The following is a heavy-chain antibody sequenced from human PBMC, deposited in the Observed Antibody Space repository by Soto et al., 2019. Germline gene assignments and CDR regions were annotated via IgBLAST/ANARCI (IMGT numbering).Heavy chain of an antibody. J-gene: IGHJ5*02. Sequence: ASVKVSCKVSGYTLTELSMHWVRQAPGKGLEWMGGFDPEDGETIYAQKFQGGVTMTEDTSTDTAYMELSSLRSEDTAVYYCATGATMVRGVTNWFDPWGQGTLVTVS. CDR2: FDPEDGET. D-gene: IGHD3-10*01. V-gene: IGHV1-24*01. CDR1: GYTLTELS. CDR3: ATGATMVRGVTNWFDP.